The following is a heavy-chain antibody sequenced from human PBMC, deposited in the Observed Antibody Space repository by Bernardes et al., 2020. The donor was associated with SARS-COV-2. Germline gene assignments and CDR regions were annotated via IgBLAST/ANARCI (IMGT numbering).Heavy chain of an antibody. CDR3: ARSNAYYYYYYMDV. V-gene: IGHV1-18*01. Sequence: ASVKVSCKASGYSFTSYGISWVRQAPGQGLEWMGWISAYNGNTNYAQKVQGRVTMTTDTSTSTAYMELRSLRSGDTAVYYCARSNAYYYYYYMDVWGKGTTVTVSS. J-gene: IGHJ6*03. CDR1: GYSFTSYG. D-gene: IGHD4-4*01. CDR2: ISAYNGNT.